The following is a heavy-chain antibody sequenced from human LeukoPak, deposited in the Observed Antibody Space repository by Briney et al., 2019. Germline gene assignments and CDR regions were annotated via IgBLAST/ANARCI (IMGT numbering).Heavy chain of an antibody. CDR2: IYHSGST. CDR3: ASSSGGRRYYDSSGYSDY. D-gene: IGHD3-22*01. CDR1: GYSISSGYY. Sequence: SETLSLTCTVSGYSISSGYYWGWIRQPPGKGLEWIGSIYHSGSTYYNPSLKRRVTISVDTSKNQFSLKLSSVTAADTAVYYCASSSGGRRYYDSSGYSDYWGQGTLVTVSS. V-gene: IGHV4-38-2*02. J-gene: IGHJ4*02.